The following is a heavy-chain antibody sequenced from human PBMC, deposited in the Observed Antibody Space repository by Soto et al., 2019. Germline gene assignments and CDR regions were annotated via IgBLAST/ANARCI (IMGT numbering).Heavy chain of an antibody. CDR2: ISYDGSNK. J-gene: IGHJ6*02. V-gene: IGHV3-30*18. CDR1: GFTFSSYG. D-gene: IGHD6-25*01. Sequence: QVQLVESGGGVVQPGRSLRLSCAASGFTFSSYGMHWVRQAPGKGLEWVAVISYDGSNKYYADSVKGRFTISRDNSKNTLYLQMNILRAEDTAVYYCAKDRRPNYYYVMDVWGQGTTVTVSS. CDR3: AKDRRPNYYYVMDV.